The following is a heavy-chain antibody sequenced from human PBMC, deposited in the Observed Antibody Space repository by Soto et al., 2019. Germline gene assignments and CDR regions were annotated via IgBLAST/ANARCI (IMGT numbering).Heavy chain of an antibody. D-gene: IGHD6-19*01. CDR3: ARVGSRHDNSSGCYYSFDI. Sequence: ASVKGSCKASGYTFTGYYMHWVRQAPGQGLEWMGWINPNSGGTNYAQKFQGWVTMTRDTSISTAYMELSRLRSDDTAVYYCARVGSRHDNSSGCYYSFDIRRQVPMVPASS. J-gene: IGHJ3*02. CDR1: GYTFTGYY. V-gene: IGHV1-2*04. CDR2: INPNSGGT.